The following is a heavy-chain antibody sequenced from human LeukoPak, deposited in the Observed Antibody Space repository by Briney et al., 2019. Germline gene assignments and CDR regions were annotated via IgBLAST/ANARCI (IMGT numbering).Heavy chain of an antibody. CDR3: AREILAPGKTHDY. CDR2: ISGNGGVI. J-gene: IGHJ4*02. Sequence: GGSLKLSCAASGFTFSGSAMHWVRQASGKGLEWLSYISGNGGVIQYADSVKGRFTISRDNAKNTLFLQMSSLRAEDTAVYFCAREILAPGKTHDYWGQGTLVTVSS. CDR1: GFTFSGSA. V-gene: IGHV3-48*04.